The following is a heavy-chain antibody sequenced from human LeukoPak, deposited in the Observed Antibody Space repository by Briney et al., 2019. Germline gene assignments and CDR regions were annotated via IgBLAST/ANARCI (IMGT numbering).Heavy chain of an antibody. J-gene: IGHJ4*02. CDR1: GFTFGDYA. CDR3: TRVLIAWLRSSPFDY. CDR2: IRSKAYGGTT. V-gene: IGHV3-49*04. Sequence: PGRSLRLSCTASGFTFGDYAMSWVRQAPGKGLEWVGFIRSKAYGGTTEYAASVKGRFTISRDDSKSIAYLQMNSLKTEDTAVYYCTRVLIAWLRSSPFDYWGQGTLVTVSS. D-gene: IGHD5-12*01.